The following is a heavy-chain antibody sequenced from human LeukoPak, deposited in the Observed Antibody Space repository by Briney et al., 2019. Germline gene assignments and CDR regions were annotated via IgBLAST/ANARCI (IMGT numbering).Heavy chain of an antibody. J-gene: IGHJ4*02. CDR3: AKDRCTNGVCYFDS. CDR2: ISGSGGSA. CDR1: GFTFNNYA. V-gene: IGHV3-23*01. Sequence: PGGSLRLSCAACGFTFNNYAMDWVRQAPGEGLEWVSGISGSGGSAYYADSVKGRFTISRDSSKNTLFLQMNRLRAEDTAVYYCAKDRCTNGVCYFDSWGQGTLVTVSS. D-gene: IGHD2-8*01.